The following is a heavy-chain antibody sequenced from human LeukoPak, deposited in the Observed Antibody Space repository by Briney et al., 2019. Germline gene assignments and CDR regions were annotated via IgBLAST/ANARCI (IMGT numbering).Heavy chain of an antibody. CDR3: ASMDSSGYYLPFDY. CDR2: IYSDGST. Sequence: PGGSLRLSCAASGFTVSSNYMSWVRQAPGKGLEWVSVIYSDGSTYDADSVKGRFTISRDNSKNTLYLQMNSLRAEDTAVYYCASMDSSGYYLPFDYWGQGTLVTVSS. CDR1: GFTVSSNY. J-gene: IGHJ4*02. D-gene: IGHD3-22*01. V-gene: IGHV3-66*02.